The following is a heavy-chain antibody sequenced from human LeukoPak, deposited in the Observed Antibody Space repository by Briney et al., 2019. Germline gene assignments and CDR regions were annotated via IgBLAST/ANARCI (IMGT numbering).Heavy chain of an antibody. CDR3: ARGERGDY. CDR1: GFTFSIYE. D-gene: IGHD1-26*01. CDR2: ISSIGTTI. Sequence: PGGFLRLSCAASGFTFSIYEMNWVRQAPGKGLEWVSYISSIGTTIYYADSVKGRFTISRDNAKNSLYLQMNSLRAEDTAVYYCARGERGDYWGQGTLVTVSS. J-gene: IGHJ4*02. V-gene: IGHV3-48*03.